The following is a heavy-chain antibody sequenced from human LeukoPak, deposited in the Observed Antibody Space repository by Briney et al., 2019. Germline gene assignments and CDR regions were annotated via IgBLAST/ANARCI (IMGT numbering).Heavy chain of an antibody. J-gene: IGHJ6*03. V-gene: IGHV4-4*07. CDR3: ARTYCSSTSCRNGYYYMDV. D-gene: IGHD2-2*01. Sequence: SETLSLTCTVSGGSISSYHWSWIRQPAGKGLEWIGRIYTSGSTNYNPSLKSRVTMSVDTSKNQFSLKLSSVTAADTAVYYCARTYCSSTSCRNGYYYMDVWGKGTTVTVSS. CDR2: IYTSGST. CDR1: GGSISSYH.